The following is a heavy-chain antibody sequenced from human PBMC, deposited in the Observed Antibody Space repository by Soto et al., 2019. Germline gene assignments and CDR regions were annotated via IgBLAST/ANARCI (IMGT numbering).Heavy chain of an antibody. J-gene: IGHJ6*02. V-gene: IGHV1-69*13. CDR2: IIPIFGTA. D-gene: IGHD2-21*02. Sequence: SLNRSCKACGEAYSGDAVSWVRQTPGQGLEWMGGIIPIFGTANYAQKFQGRVTITADESTSTAYMELSSLRSEDTAVYYCALSDTGDYYGMDVWGQGTTVTVSS. CDR1: GEAYSGDA. CDR3: ALSDTGDYYGMDV.